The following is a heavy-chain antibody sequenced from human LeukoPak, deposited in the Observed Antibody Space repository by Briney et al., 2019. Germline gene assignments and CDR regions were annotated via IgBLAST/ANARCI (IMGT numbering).Heavy chain of an antibody. CDR1: GDSISSSTYY. CDR3: ARRRGNFWSDYYAFDY. D-gene: IGHD3-3*01. J-gene: IGHJ4*02. CDR2: IYYSGST. Sequence: PSETLSLTCTVSGDSISSSTYYWGWIRQPPGKGLEWIGYIYYSGSTNYNPSLASRVTISLDTSQNQFSLKLTSVTAADTAVYYCARRRGNFWSDYYAFDYWGLGTLVTISS. V-gene: IGHV4-61*05.